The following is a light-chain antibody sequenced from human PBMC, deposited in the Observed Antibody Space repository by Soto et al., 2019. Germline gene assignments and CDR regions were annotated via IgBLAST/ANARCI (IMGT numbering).Light chain of an antibody. V-gene: IGLV1-51*01. CDR3: GTWDSSLSALYV. J-gene: IGLJ1*01. Sequence: QSVLTQPPSVSAAPGQTVTISCSGSSSNIGNNYVSWYQQLPGTAPKLLIYDNNKRPSGIPDRFSGSKTGTSATLGITGLQTGDEADYYCGTWDSSLSALYVVGTGTKLTVL. CDR2: DNN. CDR1: SSNIGNNY.